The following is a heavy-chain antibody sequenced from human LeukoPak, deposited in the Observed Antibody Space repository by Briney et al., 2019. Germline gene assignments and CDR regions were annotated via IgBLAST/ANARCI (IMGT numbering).Heavy chain of an antibody. CDR1: GVSISSGSNY. V-gene: IGHV4-39*07. CDR3: ARDRFRRGYSNYDPGLADY. CDR2: IYSSGST. D-gene: IGHD4-11*01. Sequence: TSETLSLTCSVSGVSISSGSNYWGWIRQPPGKTLEWIGSIYSSGSTYYNPSLKSRVIISVDTSKNQFSLKLSSVTAADTAVYYCARDRFRRGYSNYDPGLADYWGQGTLVTVSS. J-gene: IGHJ4*02.